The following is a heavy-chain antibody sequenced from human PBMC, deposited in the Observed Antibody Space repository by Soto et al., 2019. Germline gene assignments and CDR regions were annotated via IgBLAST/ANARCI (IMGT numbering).Heavy chain of an antibody. V-gene: IGHV3-15*01. D-gene: IGHD2-21*01. CDR1: GLTLSNAW. J-gene: IGHJ4*02. CDR2: IKSKTDGGTT. CDR3: TTACDPLLRNVDY. Sequence: GGSLRLSCAASGLTLSNAWRSGFLRAPGKGLEWVGRIKSKTDGGTTDYAAPVKGRFTISRDDSKNTLYLQMNSLKTEDTAVYYCTTACDPLLRNVDYWGQGTLVTVSS.